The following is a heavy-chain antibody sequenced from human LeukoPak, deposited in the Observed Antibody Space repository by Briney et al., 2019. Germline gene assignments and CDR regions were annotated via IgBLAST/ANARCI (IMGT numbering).Heavy chain of an antibody. V-gene: IGHV3-30*02. CDR3: ARVKSSSWADAFDI. Sequence: GGSLRLSCAVSGLTFSSYGMHWVRQAPGKGLEWLTFIRYDGSMKYYADSVKGRFTISRDDSKNTLYLQMNSLRAEDTAVYYCARVKSSSWADAFDIWGQGTMVTVSS. CDR2: IRYDGSMK. J-gene: IGHJ3*02. CDR1: GLTFSSYG. D-gene: IGHD6-13*01.